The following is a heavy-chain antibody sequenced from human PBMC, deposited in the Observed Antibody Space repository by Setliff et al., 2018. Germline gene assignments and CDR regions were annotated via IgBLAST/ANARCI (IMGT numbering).Heavy chain of an antibody. CDR2: IKPDGSET. J-gene: IGHJ4*02. Sequence: GESLKISCVASGFTFDNYWMGWVRQPPGKGLEWVASIKPDGSETYYVDSVKGRFTVSRDNPKNSLYQQMSSLRAEDTAIYYCTRDRGGASTRDHWGQGTLVTVSS. V-gene: IGHV3-7*03. D-gene: IGHD1-26*01. CDR1: GFTFDNYW. CDR3: TRDRGGASTRDH.